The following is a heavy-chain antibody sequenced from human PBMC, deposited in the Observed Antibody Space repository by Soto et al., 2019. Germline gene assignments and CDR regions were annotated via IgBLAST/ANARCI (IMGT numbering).Heavy chain of an antibody. Sequence: EVQLVESGGGLVQPGGSLRLSCAASGFRFSNYWMHWVRQAPGKGLMWVSHISIDGSDTIYEDSVKGRFTISRDNAKNTLYLQMNSLTVDDTAVYFCVIDNSRVVITTPKEALDIWGQGAMVTVFS. CDR3: VIDNSRVVITTPKEALDI. CDR2: ISIDGSDT. D-gene: IGHD2-21*01. V-gene: IGHV3-74*01. CDR1: GFRFSNYW. J-gene: IGHJ3*02.